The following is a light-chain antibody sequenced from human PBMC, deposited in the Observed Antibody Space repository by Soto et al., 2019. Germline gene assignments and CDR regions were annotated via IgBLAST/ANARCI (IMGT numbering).Light chain of an antibody. V-gene: IGLV1-44*01. CDR2: RNN. J-gene: IGLJ3*02. Sequence: QSVLTQPPSASGTPGQRVTISCSGSRSNIGSNPVQWYLQVPGTAPKLLIYRNNERPSGVPDRFSGSKSGTSASLAISGLQSEDEADYHCATWDDGRDGPVFGGGTKLTVL. CDR3: ATWDDGRDGPV. CDR1: RSNIGSNP.